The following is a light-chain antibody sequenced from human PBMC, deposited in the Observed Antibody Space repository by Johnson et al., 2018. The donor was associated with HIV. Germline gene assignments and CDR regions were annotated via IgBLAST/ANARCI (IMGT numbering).Light chain of an antibody. CDR2: DNN. CDR3: GTWDSSLSAYV. J-gene: IGLJ1*01. CDR1: SSNIGNNY. Sequence: QSVLTQPPSVSAAPVQKVTISCSGSSSNIGNNYVSWYQQLPGTAPKLLIYDNNKRPSGIPDRFSGSKSGTSATLGITGLQTGDDADYYCGTWDSSLSAYVFGTGTKVTVL. V-gene: IGLV1-51*01.